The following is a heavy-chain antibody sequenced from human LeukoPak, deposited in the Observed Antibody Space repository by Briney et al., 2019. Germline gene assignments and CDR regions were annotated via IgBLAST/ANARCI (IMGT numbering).Heavy chain of an antibody. CDR1: GGSFSGYY. V-gene: IGHV4-34*01. CDR3: ARGRGLERRFYFDY. CDR2: INHSGST. D-gene: IGHD1-1*01. Sequence: SETLSLTCAVYGGSFSGYYWSWLRQPPGKGLEWIGEINHSGSTNYNPPLKSRVTISVDTSKNQFSLKLSSVTAADTAVYYCARGRGLERRFYFDYWGQGTLVTVSS. J-gene: IGHJ4*02.